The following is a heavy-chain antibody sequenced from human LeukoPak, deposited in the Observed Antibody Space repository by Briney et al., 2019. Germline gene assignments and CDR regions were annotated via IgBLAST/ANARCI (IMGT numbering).Heavy chain of an antibody. D-gene: IGHD1-20*01. CDR1: GDSISSGYY. CDR2: IYHTGST. Sequence: PPETLSLTCAVSGDSISSGYYWGWIRQPPGKGLEWIGTIYHTGSTYSNPSLKSRVTISVDTSKNLFSLKLSSVTAADTAVYYCARVNWNPDYWGQGTLVTVSS. CDR3: ARVNWNPDY. V-gene: IGHV4-38-2*01. J-gene: IGHJ4*02.